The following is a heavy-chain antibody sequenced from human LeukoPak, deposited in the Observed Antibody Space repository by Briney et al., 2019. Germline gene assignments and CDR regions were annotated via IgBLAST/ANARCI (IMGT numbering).Heavy chain of an antibody. CDR2: IRNDGSIK. J-gene: IGHJ4*02. Sequence: GGSLRLSCAASGFTFSHFGMHWVRQAPGKGLEWVAFIRNDGSIKFFADSVKGRVVISRDNSKNTLYLQMNSLRVEDTALYYCAKDTPRPYFDYWGQGTLVTVSS. CDR1: GFTFSHFG. CDR3: AKDTPRPYFDY. V-gene: IGHV3-30*02.